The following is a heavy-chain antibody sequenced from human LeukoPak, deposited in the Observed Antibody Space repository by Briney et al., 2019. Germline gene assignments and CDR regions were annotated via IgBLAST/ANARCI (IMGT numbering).Heavy chain of an antibody. D-gene: IGHD3-10*01. CDR2: INPSGGST. Sequence: ASVKVSCKASGYTFTSYYMHWVRQAPGQGLEWMGIINPSGGSTSYAQKFQGRVTMTRDTSTSTVYMELSSLRSEDTAVYYCARAPRITMVRGVIYFDYWGQGTLVTVSS. CDR1: GYTFTSYY. CDR3: ARAPRITMVRGVIYFDY. V-gene: IGHV1-46*01. J-gene: IGHJ4*02.